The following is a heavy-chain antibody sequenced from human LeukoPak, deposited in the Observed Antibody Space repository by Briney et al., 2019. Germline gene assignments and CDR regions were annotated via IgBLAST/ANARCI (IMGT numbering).Heavy chain of an antibody. CDR3: AKGHDDFRQFDY. CDR2: IIPIFGTG. J-gene: IGHJ4*02. D-gene: IGHD3-3*01. CDR1: GGTFANYA. V-gene: IGHV1-69*13. Sequence: SVKVSCKASGGTFANYAISWVRKAPGQGIEWMGGIIPIFGTGDSAQKFQGRLTITADESTRTTYMELSSLRSEDTAVYYCAKGHDDFRQFDYWGQGTLITVSS.